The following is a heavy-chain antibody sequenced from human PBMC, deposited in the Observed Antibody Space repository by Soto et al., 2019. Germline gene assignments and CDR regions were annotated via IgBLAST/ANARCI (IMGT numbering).Heavy chain of an antibody. D-gene: IGHD3-3*01. CDR1: GFTFSSYC. CDR2: ISYDGSNK. Sequence: GGSLRLSCAASGFTFSSYCMHWVRQAPGKGLEWVAVISYDGSNKYYADSVKGRFTISRDNSKNTLYLQMNSLRAEDTAVYYCAKVRYDFWSGYYNYYYGMDVWGQGTTVTVSS. J-gene: IGHJ6*02. V-gene: IGHV3-30*18. CDR3: AKVRYDFWSGYYNYYYGMDV.